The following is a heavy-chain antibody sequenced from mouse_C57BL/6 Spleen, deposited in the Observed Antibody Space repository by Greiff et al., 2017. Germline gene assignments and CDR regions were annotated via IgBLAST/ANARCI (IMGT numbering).Heavy chain of an antibody. D-gene: IGHD2-4*01. CDR2: VYPYNGGT. CDR1: GFTFTDYY. V-gene: IGHV1-36*01. CDR3: ACIAHEDYDDAMDY. Sequence: VQLQQSGPVLVKPGPSVKISCKASGFTFTDYYMHWVKQSHGKSLEWIGLVYPYNGGTSYNQKFKGKATLTVDTSSSTAYMELNSLTSEDSAVYDCACIAHEDYDDAMDYGGQGTSGTVSS. J-gene: IGHJ4*01.